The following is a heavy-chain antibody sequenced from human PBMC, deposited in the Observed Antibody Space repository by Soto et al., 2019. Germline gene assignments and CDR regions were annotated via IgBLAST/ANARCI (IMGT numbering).Heavy chain of an antibody. J-gene: IGHJ4*02. D-gene: IGHD6-6*01. CDR1: GFTVSSIY. V-gene: IGHV3-66*01. Sequence: GGSLRLSCAASGFTVSSIYMSWVRPAPGKGLEWVSVICSGGSTYYADSVKGRFTISRDNSKNTLYLQMNSLRAEDTAVYYCARDPEGPYSSSSGGGYWGQGTLVTVSS. CDR2: ICSGGST. CDR3: ARDPEGPYSSSSGGGY.